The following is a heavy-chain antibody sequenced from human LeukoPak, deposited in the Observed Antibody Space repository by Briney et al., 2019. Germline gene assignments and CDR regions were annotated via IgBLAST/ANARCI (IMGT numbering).Heavy chain of an antibody. J-gene: IGHJ4*02. Sequence: GGSLRLSCATSGFTFSSYAMSWVRQAPGKGLEWVSAISGSGGSTYYADSVKGRFTISRDNSKNTLYLQMNSLRAEDTAVYYCAKGRQINHYDSSGYGYYFDYWGQGTLVTVSS. V-gene: IGHV3-23*01. CDR2: ISGSGGST. CDR1: GFTFSSYA. CDR3: AKGRQINHYDSSGYGYYFDY. D-gene: IGHD3-22*01.